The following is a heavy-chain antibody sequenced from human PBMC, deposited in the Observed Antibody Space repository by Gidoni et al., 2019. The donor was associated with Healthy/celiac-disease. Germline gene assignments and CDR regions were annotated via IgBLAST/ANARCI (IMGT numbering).Heavy chain of an antibody. D-gene: IGHD6-19*01. Sequence: QVQLQESGPGLVKPSETLSLTCTVSGCSISSYYWSWIRQPPGKGLEWIGYIYYSGSTNYNPSLKSRVTISVDTSKNQFSLKLSSVTAADTAVYYCARAIQWLVPRFDYWGQGTLVTVSS. V-gene: IGHV4-59*01. CDR3: ARAIQWLVPRFDY. CDR2: IYYSGST. J-gene: IGHJ4*02. CDR1: GCSISSYY.